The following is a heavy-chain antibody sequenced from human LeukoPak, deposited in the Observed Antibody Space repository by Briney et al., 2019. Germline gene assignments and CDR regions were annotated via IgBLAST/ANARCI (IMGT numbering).Heavy chain of an antibody. CDR1: GFTVSSNY. D-gene: IGHD6-6*01. CDR3: ARARYSSSPGDYFDY. J-gene: IGHJ4*02. Sequence: GGSLRLSCAASGFTVSSNYMSWVRQAPGKGLEWVSVIYSGGSTYYADSVKGRFTISRDNSKNTLYLQMNSLRAEDTAVYYCARARYSSSPGDYFDYWGQGTLVTVSS. V-gene: IGHV3-53*01. CDR2: IYSGGST.